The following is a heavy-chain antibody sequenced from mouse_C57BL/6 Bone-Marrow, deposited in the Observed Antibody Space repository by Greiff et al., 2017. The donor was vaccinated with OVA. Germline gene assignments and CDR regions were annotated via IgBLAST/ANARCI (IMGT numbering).Heavy chain of an antibody. Sequence: QVHVKQSGAELVRPGASVKLSCKASGYTFTDYYINWVKQRPGQGLEWIARIYPGSGNTYYNEKFKGKATLTAEKSSSTAYMQLSSLTSEDSAVYFCARGGYSNYPWGQGTLVTVSA. CDR2: IYPGSGNT. V-gene: IGHV1-76*01. J-gene: IGHJ3*01. CDR1: GYTFTDYY. D-gene: IGHD2-5*01. CDR3: ARGGYSNYP.